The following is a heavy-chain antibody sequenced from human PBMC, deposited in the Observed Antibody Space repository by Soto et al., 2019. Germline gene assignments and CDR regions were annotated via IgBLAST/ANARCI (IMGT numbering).Heavy chain of an antibody. CDR3: ARDLAAAGPFDC. Sequence: QVQLVQSGAEVKKPGASVKVSCKASGYTFTNYAFSWVRQAPGQGLEWMGWISAYNGNTNYPQKLQGRVTMTTDTSTSTAYMELRSLRSDVTAVYYWARDLAAAGPFDCWGQGTLVNVSS. D-gene: IGHD6-13*01. CDR2: ISAYNGNT. CDR1: GYTFTNYA. V-gene: IGHV1-18*01. J-gene: IGHJ4*02.